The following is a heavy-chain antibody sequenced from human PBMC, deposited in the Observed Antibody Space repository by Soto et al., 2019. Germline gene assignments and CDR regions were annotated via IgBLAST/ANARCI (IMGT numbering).Heavy chain of an antibody. D-gene: IGHD5-18*01. CDR3: ARALDTAMDNFDY. Sequence: SVKVSCKASGATFSSYPISCVQQARGQGLEWMGGMISIFGTANYAQKFQGRVKIAADKSTSTAYMELRSRRSEDPAVYYCARALDTAMDNFDYWGQGTLVTVSS. J-gene: IGHJ4*02. CDR1: GATFSSYP. V-gene: IGHV1-69*06. CDR2: MISIFGTA.